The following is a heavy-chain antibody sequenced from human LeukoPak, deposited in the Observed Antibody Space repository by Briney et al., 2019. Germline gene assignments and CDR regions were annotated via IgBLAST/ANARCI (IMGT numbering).Heavy chain of an antibody. Sequence: SETLSLTCNASGDSMTSHSWTWIRQSPGKSLEWIGYVFYSGVTDYNPSLKSRVTISIDTSKLQFSLRLTSVTVADTAVYYCTRDAHRSNWYFDVWGRGTLVTVSS. CDR2: VFYSGVT. J-gene: IGHJ2*01. CDR1: GDSMTSHS. CDR3: TRDAHRSNWYFDV. V-gene: IGHV4-59*11. D-gene: IGHD6-13*01.